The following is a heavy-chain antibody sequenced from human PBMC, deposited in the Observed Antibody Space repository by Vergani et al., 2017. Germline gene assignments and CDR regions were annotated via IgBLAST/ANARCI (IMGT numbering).Heavy chain of an antibody. V-gene: IGHV3-33*01. CDR1: GFTFSSYG. CDR2: IWYDGSNK. J-gene: IGHJ5*02. CDR3: ARDGIVATIYGVSGWFDP. D-gene: IGHD5-12*01. Sequence: QVQLVESGGGVVQTGRSLRLSCAASGFTFSSYGMHWVRQAPGKGLEWVAVIWYDGSNKYYADSVKGRFTISRDNSKNTLYLQMNSLRAEDTAVYYCARDGIVATIYGVSGWFDPWGQGTLVTVSS.